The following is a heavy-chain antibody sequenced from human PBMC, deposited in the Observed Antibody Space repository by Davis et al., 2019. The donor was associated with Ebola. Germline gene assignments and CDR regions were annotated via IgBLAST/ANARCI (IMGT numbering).Heavy chain of an antibody. CDR1: GGSFTGYY. J-gene: IGHJ6*02. Sequence: AGSRTPSCAVDGGSFTGYYWSWIRQPPGKGLEWNGEINHSGSTNYNPSLKGRVTISVDTSKNQFSLKLSSLTAADRAVYYCARGGVRVRYYYYGMDVWGQGTTVTVTS. CDR2: INHSGST. V-gene: IGHV4-34*01. CDR3: ARGGVRVRYYYYGMDV. D-gene: IGHD3-10*01.